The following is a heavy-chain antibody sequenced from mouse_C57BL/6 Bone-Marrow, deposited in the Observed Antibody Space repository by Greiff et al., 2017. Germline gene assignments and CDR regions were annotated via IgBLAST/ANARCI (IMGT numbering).Heavy chain of an antibody. V-gene: IGHV3-3*01. J-gene: IGHJ4*01. CDR2: TFYSGIT. CDR3: ARDRNYDGYYAMDY. D-gene: IGHD2-3*01. CDR1: GFSINSDCY. Sequence: EVKLMESGPSLVRPSQTLSLTCTVTGFSINSDCYWIWIRQFPGNKLEYIGYTFYSGITYYNPSLESRTYITRDTSKNQFSLKLSSVTTEDTATYYGARDRNYDGYYAMDYWGQGTSVTVSS.